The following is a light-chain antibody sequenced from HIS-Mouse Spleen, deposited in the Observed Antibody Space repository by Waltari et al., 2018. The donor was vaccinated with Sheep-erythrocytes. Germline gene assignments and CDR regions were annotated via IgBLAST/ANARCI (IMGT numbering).Light chain of an antibody. Sequence: DIQMTQSPSTLSASVGDRVTINCRASPSISSWLAWYQQKPGKAPKLLLYKASSLESGVPSRFSGSGSGTEFTLTISSLQPDDFATYYCQQYNSYPLTFGGGTKVEIK. J-gene: IGKJ4*01. CDR3: QQYNSYPLT. CDR1: PSISSW. V-gene: IGKV1-5*03. CDR2: KAS.